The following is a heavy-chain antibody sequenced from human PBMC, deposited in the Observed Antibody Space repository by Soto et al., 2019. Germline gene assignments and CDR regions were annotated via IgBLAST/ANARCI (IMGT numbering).Heavy chain of an antibody. D-gene: IGHD3-22*01. Sequence: GGSLRLSCAASGFTFSSYAMSWVRQAPGKGLEWVSAISGSGGSTYYADSVKGRFTISRDNSKNTLYLQMNSLRVEDTAVYYCAKEGYYDSSGYYGPDYGGKGTLVTVSS. CDR2: ISGSGGST. CDR1: GFTFSSYA. CDR3: AKEGYYDSSGYYGPDY. V-gene: IGHV3-23*01. J-gene: IGHJ4*02.